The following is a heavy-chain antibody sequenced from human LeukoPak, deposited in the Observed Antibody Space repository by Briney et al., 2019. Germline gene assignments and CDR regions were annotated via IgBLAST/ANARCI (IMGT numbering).Heavy chain of an antibody. Sequence: GGSLRLPCAASGFTFSSYEMNWVRQAPGKGLEWVSYISSSGSTIYYADSVKGRFTISRDNSKNSLYLQMNSLRAEDTAVYYCARDGYSNYSYYCYYMDVWGKGTTVTVSS. CDR3: ARDGYSNYSYYCYYMDV. CDR2: ISSSGSTI. J-gene: IGHJ6*03. CDR1: GFTFSSYE. D-gene: IGHD4-11*01. V-gene: IGHV3-48*03.